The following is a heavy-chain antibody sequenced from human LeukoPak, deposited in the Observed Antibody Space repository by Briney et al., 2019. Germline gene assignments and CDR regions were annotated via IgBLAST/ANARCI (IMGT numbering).Heavy chain of an antibody. CDR2: VKQDGSET. CDR3: ARAYSYAFDP. Sequence: PGGSLTLSCAVSGFTFSSNWMSWVRQAPGKGLEWVANVKQDGSETYYVDSVRGRFTISGDTTKNLLFLQMNTRRVKDTAVYYCARAYSYAFDPWGQGTLVTVSS. D-gene: IGHD5-18*01. V-gene: IGHV3-7*04. J-gene: IGHJ5*02. CDR1: GFTFSSNW.